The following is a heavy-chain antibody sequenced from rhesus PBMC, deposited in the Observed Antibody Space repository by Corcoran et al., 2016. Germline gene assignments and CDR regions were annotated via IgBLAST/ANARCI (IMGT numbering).Heavy chain of an antibody. J-gene: IGHJ6*01. V-gene: IGHV4-165*01. CDR2: IRVSRGST. CDR1: GGSFSGYY. Sequence: QVQLQESGPGLVKPSETLSLTCAVSGGSFSGYYWGWIRQPPGKGLEWIGDIRVSRGSTHSNTSLKSRVTISTDTSKNQCSLKRSSVTAADTAVDYWARESRGYGLDSWGQGVVVTVSS. CDR3: ARESRGYGLDS. D-gene: IGHD2-15*01.